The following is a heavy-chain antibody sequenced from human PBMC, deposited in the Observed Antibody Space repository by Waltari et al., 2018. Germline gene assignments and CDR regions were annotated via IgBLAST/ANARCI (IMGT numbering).Heavy chain of an antibody. CDR1: GGSISSSSYY. V-gene: IGHV4-39*01. Sequence: QLQLQESGPGLVKPSETLSLTCTVPGGSISSSSYYWGWIRQPPGKGLEWVGSIHYSGSTYYNPSLKSRVTISVDTSKNQFSLKLSSVTAADTAVYYCARRVFMGGKIDYWGQGTLVTVSS. J-gene: IGHJ4*02. CDR2: IHYSGST. D-gene: IGHD3-16*01. CDR3: ARRVFMGGKIDY.